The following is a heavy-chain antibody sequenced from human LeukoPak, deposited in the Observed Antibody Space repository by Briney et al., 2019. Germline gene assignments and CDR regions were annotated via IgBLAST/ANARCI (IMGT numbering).Heavy chain of an antibody. CDR1: GFTFTTYW. CDR2: IKQDGSEK. CDR3: ARNLRLNYYYYGMDV. D-gene: IGHD3-16*01. Sequence: GGSLRLSCAASGFTFTTYWMTWVRQAPGKGLEWVANIKQDGSEKYYVDSVKGRFTISRDNAKNSLYLQVNSLRAEDTAVYYCARNLRLNYYYYGMDVWGQGTTVTVSS. J-gene: IGHJ6*02. V-gene: IGHV3-7*01.